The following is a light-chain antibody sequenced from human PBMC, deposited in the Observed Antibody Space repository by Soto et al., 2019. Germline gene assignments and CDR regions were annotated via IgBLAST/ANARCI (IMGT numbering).Light chain of an antibody. J-gene: IGKJ3*01. CDR2: GAS. CDR3: HQYDSSRLT. Sequence: EIVLTQSPGTLSLSPGERATLSCRASQSVSSSYLAWYQQKPGQAPRLLIYGASTRATGIPDRFSGSGSGTDFTLTISRLEPEDFAVYYCHQYDSSRLTFGPGTKVDIK. CDR1: QSVSSSY. V-gene: IGKV3-20*01.